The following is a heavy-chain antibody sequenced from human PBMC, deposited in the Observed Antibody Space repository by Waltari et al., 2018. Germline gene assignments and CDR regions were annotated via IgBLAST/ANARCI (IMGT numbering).Heavy chain of an antibody. CDR1: GFIFSSYW. CDR2: IKQDGSAT. J-gene: IGHJ6*02. D-gene: IGHD2-21*01. Sequence: EVQLVESGGGLVQRGGSLRLSCAASGFIFSSYWLTWVRQAPGKGVDGVANIKQDGSATYYIDSVEGRFTVSRDNANKSLFLQMNSLRADDTAVYYCARGINVGMDVWGQGTTVTVSS. V-gene: IGHV3-7*01. CDR3: ARGINVGMDV.